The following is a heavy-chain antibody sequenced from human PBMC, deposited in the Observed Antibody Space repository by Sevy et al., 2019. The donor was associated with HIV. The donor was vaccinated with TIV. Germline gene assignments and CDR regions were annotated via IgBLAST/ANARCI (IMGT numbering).Heavy chain of an antibody. Sequence: GGSLRLSCAASGFPFSDHAMYWVRQAPGKGLEWVSRISCNSRNIDYADSVKGRFTISRDNARHTVYLEMNSLRPEDTAFYYCAKDINRDCDAVNCYSYNYYYYGLDVWGQGTTVTVSS. J-gene: IGHJ6*02. CDR2: ISCNSRNI. V-gene: IGHV3-9*01. D-gene: IGHD2-21*02. CDR3: AKDINRDCDAVNCYSYNYYYYGLDV. CDR1: GFPFSDHA.